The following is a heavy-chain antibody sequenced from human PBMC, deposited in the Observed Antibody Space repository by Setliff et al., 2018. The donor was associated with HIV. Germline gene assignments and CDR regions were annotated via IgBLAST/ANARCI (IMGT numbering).Heavy chain of an antibody. CDR2: VYNSGNT. Sequence: LSLTCAVSGYSIRSSYWWGWIRRSPGKGLEWIGNVYNSGNTYYNPSLKRRVTMSVDTFKNQFSLKLSSVTAVDTAVYYCARTALWFDKADWYFDLWGRGTLVTVSS. J-gene: IGHJ2*01. CDR1: GYSIRSSYW. CDR3: ARTALWFDKADWYFDL. D-gene: IGHD3-10*01. V-gene: IGHV4-28*01.